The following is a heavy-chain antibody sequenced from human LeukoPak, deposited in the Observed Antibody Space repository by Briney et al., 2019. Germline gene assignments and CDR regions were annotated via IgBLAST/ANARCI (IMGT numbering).Heavy chain of an antibody. CDR3: AGRPKRELWVY. Sequence: SETLSLTCAVYGGSFSGYYWSWIRQPPGKGLEWIGEINHSGSTNYNPSLKSRVTISVDTSKNQFSLKLSSVTAADTAVYYCAGRPKRELWVYWGQGTLVTVSS. J-gene: IGHJ4*02. V-gene: IGHV4-34*01. CDR1: GGSFSGYY. CDR2: INHSGST. D-gene: IGHD3-16*01.